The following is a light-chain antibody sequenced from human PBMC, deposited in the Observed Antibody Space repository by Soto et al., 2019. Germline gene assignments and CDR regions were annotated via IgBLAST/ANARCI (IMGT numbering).Light chain of an antibody. Sequence: EIVLTQSPGTLSLSPGERATLSCGASQSVTSNYLAWYQQKPGQAPRLLIFDASTRATGVPARFSGSGSGTEFTLTISSLQPEDFAVYYCQQYNNWRPWTFGQGTKVDIK. CDR1: QSVTSN. V-gene: IGKV3-15*01. CDR2: DAS. J-gene: IGKJ1*01. CDR3: QQYNNWRPWT.